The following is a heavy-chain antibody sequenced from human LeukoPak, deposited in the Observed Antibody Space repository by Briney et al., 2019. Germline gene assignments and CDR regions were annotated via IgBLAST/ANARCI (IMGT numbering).Heavy chain of an antibody. CDR3: ARDSYDASGYYWGY. Sequence: ASVKVSCKASGYTFVDYGIIWVRQAPGQGLEWMGWISAYNGNTKYAQKVQGRLTMTTDTSTSTAFLELRRLRSDDTAVYFCARDSYDASGYYWGYWGQGTLVTVSS. J-gene: IGHJ4*02. V-gene: IGHV1-18*01. CDR1: GYTFVDYG. CDR2: ISAYNGNT. D-gene: IGHD3-22*01.